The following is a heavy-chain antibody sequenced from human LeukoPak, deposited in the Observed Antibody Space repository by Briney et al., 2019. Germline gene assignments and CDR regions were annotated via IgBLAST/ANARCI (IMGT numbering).Heavy chain of an antibody. CDR3: AKDRSGWATYYFDY. J-gene: IGHJ4*02. D-gene: IGHD6-19*01. CDR2: ISYDGSNK. V-gene: IGHV3-30*18. Sequence: PGGSLRLSCAASGFTFSSYGMSWVRQAPGKGLEWVAVISYDGSNKYYADSVKGRFTISRDNAKNSLYLQMNSLRAEDMALYYCAKDRSGWATYYFDYWGQGTLVTVSS. CDR1: GFTFSSYG.